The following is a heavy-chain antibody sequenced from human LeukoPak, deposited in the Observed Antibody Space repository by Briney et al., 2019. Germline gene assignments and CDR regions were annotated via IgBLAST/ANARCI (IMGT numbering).Heavy chain of an antibody. CDR3: ARSRRSLTHYYYYGMDV. CDR2: IYYSGST. CDR1: GGSISSYY. V-gene: IGHV4-59*01. Sequence: PSETLSLTCTVSGGSISSYYWSWIRQPPGKGLEWIGYIYYSGSTNYNPSLKSRVTISVDTSKNQFSLKLSSATAADTAVYYCARSRRSLTHYYYYGMDVWGQGTTVTVSS. D-gene: IGHD4/OR15-4a*01. J-gene: IGHJ6*02.